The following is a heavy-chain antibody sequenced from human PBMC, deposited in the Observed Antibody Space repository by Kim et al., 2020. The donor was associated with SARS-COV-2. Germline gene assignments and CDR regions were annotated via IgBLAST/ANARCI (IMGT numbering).Heavy chain of an antibody. CDR2: ISWNSGSI. CDR1: GFTFDDYA. J-gene: IGHJ6*02. CDR3: AKDAYCSSTSCYSMGYYYYGMDV. Sequence: GGSLRLSCAASGFTFDDYAMHWVRQAPGKGLEWVSGISWNSGSIGYADSVKGRFTISRDNAKNSLYLQMNSLRAEDTALYYCAKDAYCSSTSCYSMGYYYYGMDVWVQGTTVTVSS. D-gene: IGHD2-2*01. V-gene: IGHV3-9*01.